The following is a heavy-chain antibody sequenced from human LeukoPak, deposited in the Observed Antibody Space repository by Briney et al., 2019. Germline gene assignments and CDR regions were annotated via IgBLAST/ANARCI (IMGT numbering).Heavy chain of an antibody. D-gene: IGHD3-10*01. CDR2: INPNTGGT. CDR3: ARDPPIGGADVFDI. V-gene: IGHV1-2*02. CDR1: GYTFTAYY. Sequence: ASVKVSCTASGYTFTAYYLYWVRQAPGQGLEWMGWINPNTGGTNYAQKFQGRVTMTRDTSISTAYMELSRLTSDDTAVYYCARDPPIGGADVFDIWGQGTMVTVSS. J-gene: IGHJ3*02.